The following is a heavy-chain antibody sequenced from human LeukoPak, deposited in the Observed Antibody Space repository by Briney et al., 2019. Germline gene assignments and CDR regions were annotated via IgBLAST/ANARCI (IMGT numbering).Heavy chain of an antibody. Sequence: SGGSLRLSCAASGFTFSSFPMSWVRQAPGKGLKWVSSMNGSGGSTYYADSVKGRFTISRDNSKNTLYLQMNSLRAEDTAVYYCAKQLGDILTGYSFDYWGQGTLVTVSS. J-gene: IGHJ4*02. V-gene: IGHV3-23*01. CDR1: GFTFSSFP. D-gene: IGHD3-9*01. CDR2: MNGSGGST. CDR3: AKQLGDILTGYSFDY.